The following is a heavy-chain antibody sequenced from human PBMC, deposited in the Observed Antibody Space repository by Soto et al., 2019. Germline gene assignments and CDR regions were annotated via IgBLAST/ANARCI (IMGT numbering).Heavy chain of an antibody. V-gene: IGHV3-30-3*01. CDR2: ISYDGSNK. J-gene: IGHJ4*02. CDR3: ARDPRIWSGFDY. D-gene: IGHD3-3*01. CDR1: GFTFSSYA. Sequence: QVQLVESGGGVVQPGRSLSLSCAASGFTFSSYAMHWVRQAPGTGLEWVAVISYDGSNKYYADTVKGRFTISRDNSKNTLYLPMNSLRAEDTAVYYCARDPRIWSGFDYWGQGTLVTVSS.